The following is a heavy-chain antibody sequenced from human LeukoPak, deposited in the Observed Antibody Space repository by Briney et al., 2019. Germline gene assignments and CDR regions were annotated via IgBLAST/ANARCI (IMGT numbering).Heavy chain of an antibody. Sequence: PSETLSLTCTVSGGSISSYYWNWIRQPPGKGLEWIAYIHDSGSTNYDPSLKSRVTISIDTSKSQFSLKLTSVTAADTAVYYCARGRGSSWYYFDSWGQGTLVTVSS. V-gene: IGHV4-59*12. J-gene: IGHJ4*02. CDR3: ARGRGSSWYYFDS. CDR2: IHDSGST. CDR1: GGSISSYY. D-gene: IGHD6-13*01.